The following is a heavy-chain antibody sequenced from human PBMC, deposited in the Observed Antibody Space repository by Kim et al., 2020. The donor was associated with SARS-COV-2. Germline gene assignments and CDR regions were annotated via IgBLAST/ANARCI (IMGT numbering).Heavy chain of an antibody. Sequence: AQKFQGRVTVTADESTNTAYMQLGSLRSEDTAVYYCARDSTFGSSGHYQSYWGQGTLVTVSS. V-gene: IGHV1-69*01. CDR3: ARDSTFGSSGHYQSY. D-gene: IGHD3-22*01. J-gene: IGHJ4*02.